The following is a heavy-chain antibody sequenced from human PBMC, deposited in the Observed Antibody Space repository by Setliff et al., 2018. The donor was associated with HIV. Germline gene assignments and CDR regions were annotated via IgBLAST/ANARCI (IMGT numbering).Heavy chain of an antibody. CDR1: GYTFTNYY. D-gene: IGHD5-12*01. J-gene: IGHJ3*02. CDR3: ARDMSGGDGYNHGAFDI. Sequence: ASVKVSCKASGYTFTNYYIHWVRQAPGQGLEWMGIINPSGGSTTYAQNFQGRVTMTRDTSTSIVYMELRSLKSEDTAVYYCARDMSGGDGYNHGAFDIWGQGTMVTVSS. V-gene: IGHV1-46*01. CDR2: INPSGGST.